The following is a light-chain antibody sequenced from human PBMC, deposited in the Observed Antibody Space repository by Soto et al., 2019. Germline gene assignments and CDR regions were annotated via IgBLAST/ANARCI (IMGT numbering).Light chain of an antibody. CDR1: SSDVGGSNS. CDR2: EVS. Sequence: QSVLTQPASVSGSPGQSITISCTGTSSDVGGSNSVSWYQHHPGKAPKLMIYEVSNRPSGVSNRFSGSKSGNTASLTISGLQAEDEADYYCSSHTRTNLVVFGGGTKVTVL. J-gene: IGLJ2*01. V-gene: IGLV2-14*01. CDR3: SSHTRTNLVV.